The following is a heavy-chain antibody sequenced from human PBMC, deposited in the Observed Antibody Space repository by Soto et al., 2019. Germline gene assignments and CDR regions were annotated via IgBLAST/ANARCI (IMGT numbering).Heavy chain of an antibody. Sequence: PSETLSLTCTVSGASIGGSSYCWGWIRQPPGKGLEWIANSYHSGRTHYNPSLKSRLTISVDTSKNHFSLKLTSVTAADMAVYYCARGVVPDVWGQGTTVTVSS. CDR1: GASIGGSSYC. CDR2: SYHSGRT. CDR3: ARGVVPDV. V-gene: IGHV4-39*02. D-gene: IGHD6-6*01. J-gene: IGHJ6*02.